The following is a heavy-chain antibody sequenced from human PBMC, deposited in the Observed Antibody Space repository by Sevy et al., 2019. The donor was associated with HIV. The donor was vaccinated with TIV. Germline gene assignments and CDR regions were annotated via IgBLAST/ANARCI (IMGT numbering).Heavy chain of an antibody. CDR1: GFIFSDYA. CDR3: ARGQGYCVVNSCFGGSINAFDF. CDR2: ISWNSGAI. V-gene: IGHV3-9*01. D-gene: IGHD2-15*01. Sequence: GGSLRLSCAASGFIFSDYAMHWVRLVPGKGLEWVSGISWNSGAIGYAESVKGRFTISRDKSKNSLHMQMNSLRVKDTALYYCARGQGYCVVNSCFGGSINAFDFCGQGTMVTVSS. J-gene: IGHJ3*01.